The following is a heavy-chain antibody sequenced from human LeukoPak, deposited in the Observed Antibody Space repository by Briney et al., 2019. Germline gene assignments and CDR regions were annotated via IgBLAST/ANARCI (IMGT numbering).Heavy chain of an antibody. Sequence: ASVKVSCKASGGTFSSYAISWVRQAPGQGLEWMGGIIPIFGTANYAQKFQGRVTITTDESTSTAYMELSSLRSEDTAVYYCAFRRFKQYSSPSGSPFDCWGQGTLVTVSS. CDR2: IIPIFGTA. D-gene: IGHD6-6*01. CDR3: AFRRFKQYSSPSGSPFDC. V-gene: IGHV1-69*05. J-gene: IGHJ4*02. CDR1: GGTFSSYA.